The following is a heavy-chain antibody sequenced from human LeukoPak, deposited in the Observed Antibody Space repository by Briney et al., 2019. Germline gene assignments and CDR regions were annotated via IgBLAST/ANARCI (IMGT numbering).Heavy chain of an antibody. D-gene: IGHD3-3*01. Sequence: SETLSLTCTVSGGSISSYYWSWIRQPAGKGLEWIGRIYTSGSTNYNPSLKSRVTMSVDTSKNQFSLKLSSVTAADTAVYYCARGKGYYDFWSGYPPGDPKYGMDVWGQGTTVTVSS. CDR3: ARGKGYYDFWSGYPPGDPKYGMDV. CDR2: IYTSGST. V-gene: IGHV4-4*07. CDR1: GGSISSYY. J-gene: IGHJ6*02.